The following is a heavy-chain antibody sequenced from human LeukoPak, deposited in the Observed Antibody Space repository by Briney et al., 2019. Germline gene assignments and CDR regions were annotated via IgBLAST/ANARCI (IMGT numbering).Heavy chain of an antibody. J-gene: IGHJ3*02. CDR2: ISGSGGST. V-gene: IGHV3-23*01. D-gene: IGHD3-22*01. CDR3: ARDHYYDSSGYFGDDAFDI. Sequence: PGGSLRLSCAASGFTFSSYGMSWVRQAPGKGLEWVSAISGSGGSTYYADSVKGRFTISRDNAKNSLYLQMNSLRAEDTAVYYCARDHYYDSSGYFGDDAFDIWGQGTMVTVSS. CDR1: GFTFSSYG.